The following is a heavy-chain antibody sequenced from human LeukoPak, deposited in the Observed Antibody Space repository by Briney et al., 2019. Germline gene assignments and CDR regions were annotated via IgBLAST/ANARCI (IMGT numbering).Heavy chain of an antibody. CDR3: TTNSHCSGGSCYDYYFYYMDV. CDR2: IKSKTEGGTT. CDR1: GFTFSSYS. V-gene: IGHV3-15*01. J-gene: IGHJ6*03. D-gene: IGHD2-15*01. Sequence: GGSLRLSCAASGFTFSSYSINWVRQAPGKGLGWVGRIKSKTEGGTTDYAAPVKGRFTISRDDSKNTLYLQMNSLKTEDTAVYYCTTNSHCSGGSCYDYYFYYMDVWGKGTTVTISS.